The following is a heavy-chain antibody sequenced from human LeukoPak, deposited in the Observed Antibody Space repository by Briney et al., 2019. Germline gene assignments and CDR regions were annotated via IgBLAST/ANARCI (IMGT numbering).Heavy chain of an antibody. Sequence: GGSLRLSCAASGFTFSSYSMNWVRQAPGKGLEWVSYISSSSSSTIYYADSVKGRFTISRDNAKNPLYLQMNSLRAEDTAVYYCARDRLGYCSGGSCFFDYWGQGTLVTVSS. CDR2: ISSSSSSTI. CDR1: GFTFSSYS. CDR3: ARDRLGYCSGGSCFFDY. V-gene: IGHV3-48*01. J-gene: IGHJ4*02. D-gene: IGHD2-15*01.